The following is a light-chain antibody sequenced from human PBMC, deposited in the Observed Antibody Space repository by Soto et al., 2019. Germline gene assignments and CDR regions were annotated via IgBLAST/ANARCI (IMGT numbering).Light chain of an antibody. CDR3: QQYYSYPTWT. J-gene: IGKJ1*01. Sequence: AIRITQSPSSLSASTGDRVTITCRASQGISSYLAWYQQKPGKAPKLLLYAASTLQSGVPSRFSGSGSGTDLTLTISCLQSEDFATYYCQQYYSYPTWTFGQGTKVDIK. V-gene: IGKV1-8*01. CDR2: AAS. CDR1: QGISSY.